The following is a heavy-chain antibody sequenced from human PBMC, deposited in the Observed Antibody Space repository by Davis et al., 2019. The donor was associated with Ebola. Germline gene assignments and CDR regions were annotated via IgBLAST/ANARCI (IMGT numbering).Heavy chain of an antibody. V-gene: IGHV3-15*01. CDR2: IKSKTEGGTT. Sequence: GGSLRLSCPASGFTFSNAWMSWVRQAPGKGLEWVGRIKSKTEGGTTDYAAPVKDRFTISRDASKNTLYLQINSLKTEDTAGYYCTTPTIAVAVSYYYYYGMDVWGKGTTVTVSS. D-gene: IGHD6-19*01. CDR1: GFTFSNAW. J-gene: IGHJ6*04. CDR3: TTPTIAVAVSYYYYYGMDV.